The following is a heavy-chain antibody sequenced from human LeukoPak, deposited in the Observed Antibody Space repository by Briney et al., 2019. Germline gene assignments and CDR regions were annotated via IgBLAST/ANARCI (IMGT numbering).Heavy chain of an antibody. D-gene: IGHD3-10*01. CDR1: GGSFSGYY. Sequence: PSETLSLTCAVYGGSFSGYYWSWIRQPPGKGLEWIGEINHSGSTNYNPSLKSRVTISVDTSKNQFSLKLSSVTAADTAVYYCACNPYSGSLFNWFDPWGEGTLVTVSS. CDR3: ACNPYSGSLFNWFDP. CDR2: INHSGST. V-gene: IGHV4-34*01. J-gene: IGHJ5*02.